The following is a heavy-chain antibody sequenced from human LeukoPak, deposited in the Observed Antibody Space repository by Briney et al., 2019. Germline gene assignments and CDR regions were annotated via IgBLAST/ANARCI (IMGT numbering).Heavy chain of an antibody. J-gene: IGHJ4*02. CDR3: GRETDFGVVTN. D-gene: IGHD3-3*01. CDR2: TYYRSQQWHS. V-gene: IGHV6-1*01. CDR1: GDSVSSNGAS. Sequence: KCSQTLSLTCAISGDSVSSNGASWNCIRQSPSRALEWLGRTYYRSQQWHSDYAPSVRGRITLNPDTSKNQFPLQLNSVTPEDTAVYYCGRETDFGVVTNWGQGTLVTVSS.